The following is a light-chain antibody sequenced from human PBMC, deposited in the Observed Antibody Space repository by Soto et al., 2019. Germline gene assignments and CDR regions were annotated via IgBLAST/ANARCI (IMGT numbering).Light chain of an antibody. V-gene: IGKV3-20*01. Sequence: ETVLTQSPGTLSLSPGERVTLSCRASQSVCSRCLAWDHQKPGQSPRLLIYGASSRATGIPDRFSGSGSGTDFTLTISRLEPEDFAVYYCQHYGTTPWTFGQGTKVGIK. CDR1: QSVCSRC. CDR2: GAS. CDR3: QHYGTTPWT. J-gene: IGKJ1*01.